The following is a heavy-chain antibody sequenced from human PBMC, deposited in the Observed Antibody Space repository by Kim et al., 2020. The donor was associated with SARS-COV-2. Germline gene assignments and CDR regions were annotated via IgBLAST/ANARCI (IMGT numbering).Heavy chain of an antibody. CDR2: ISYDGNTK. CDR3: STITAIGH. J-gene: IGHJ4*02. CDR1: DFIFSSYD. D-gene: IGHD1-20*01. V-gene: IGHV3-30*03. Sequence: GGSLRLSCAASDFIFSSYDMHWVRQAPGKGLEWVEVISYDGNTKIYAESMKGRFTISRDNSKNTLYLQLNTLRAEDTAVYYCSTITAIGHWGQGTLVTVS.